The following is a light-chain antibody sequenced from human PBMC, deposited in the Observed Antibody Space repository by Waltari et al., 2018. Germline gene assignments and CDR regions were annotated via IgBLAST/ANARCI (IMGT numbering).Light chain of an antibody. J-gene: IGKJ1*01. V-gene: IGKV1-16*01. Sequence: DIQMTQSPLSLSASVGDRVTITCRANQDIGIYLAWFQQRPGKAPQSLIYSASGLHGGVASRFSGSGSGSDFTLTITSLQPEDFATYYCQQYYRYPWTFGQGTKVEIK. CDR2: SAS. CDR1: QDIGIY. CDR3: QQYYRYPWT.